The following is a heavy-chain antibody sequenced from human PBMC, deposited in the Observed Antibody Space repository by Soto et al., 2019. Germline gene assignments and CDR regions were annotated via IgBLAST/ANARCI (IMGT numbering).Heavy chain of an antibody. CDR2: IKSKTDGATT. CDR3: ATVHTTVTFDS. CDR1: GFTCTYDW. Sequence: EVQLVESGGGLLKPGGSLRLSCAASGFTCTYDWMDWVRQAPGKVLEWVGRIKSKTDGATTDYAAPVKGRFSISRDDSKNTLYLQMNSLKTDDTGVYYCATVHTTVTFDSWGHGTLVTVSS. D-gene: IGHD4-17*01. V-gene: IGHV3-15*07. J-gene: IGHJ4*01.